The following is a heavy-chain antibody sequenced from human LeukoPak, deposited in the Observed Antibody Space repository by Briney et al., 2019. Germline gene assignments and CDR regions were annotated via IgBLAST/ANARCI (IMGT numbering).Heavy chain of an antibody. D-gene: IGHD5-12*01. Sequence: SETLSLTCTVSGGSISGSSYHWGWIRQPPGKGLEWIGNLYYSGSTYYNPSLKSRVTISVDTSKNQFSLKLSSVTAADTAVYYCARAKWLRLGGFDYWGQGTLVTVSS. V-gene: IGHV4-39*01. CDR1: GGSISGSSYH. CDR2: LYYSGST. J-gene: IGHJ4*02. CDR3: ARAKWLRLGGFDY.